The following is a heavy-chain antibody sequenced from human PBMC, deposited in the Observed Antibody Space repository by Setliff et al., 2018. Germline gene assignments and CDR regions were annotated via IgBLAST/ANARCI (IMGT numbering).Heavy chain of an antibody. CDR2: IYHNGNT. Sequence: SETLSLTCTVSGGSISPYFWSWIRQPPGKGLEWIGYIYHNGNTNFNPSLKSRVTVSVDTSKNQFALNLTSVTAADAAVYYCARDRSAYSYGLDVWGQGTTVTVSS. V-gene: IGHV4-59*01. CDR3: ARDRSAYSYGLDV. J-gene: IGHJ6*02. CDR1: GGSISPYF.